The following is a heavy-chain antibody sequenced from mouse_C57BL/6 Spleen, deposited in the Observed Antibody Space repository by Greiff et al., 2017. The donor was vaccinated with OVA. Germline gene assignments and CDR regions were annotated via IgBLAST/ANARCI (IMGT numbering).Heavy chain of an antibody. D-gene: IGHD2-2*01. V-gene: IGHV1-64*01. J-gene: IGHJ3*01. CDR1: GYTFTSYW. CDR3: AREGYDRTWFAY. CDR2: IHPNSGST. Sequence: QVQLQQSGAELVKPGASVKLSCKASGYTFTSYWMHWVKQRPGQGLEWIGMIHPNSGSTNYNEKFKSKATLTVDKSSSTAYMQLSSLTSEDSAVYYCAREGYDRTWFAYWGQGTLVTVSA.